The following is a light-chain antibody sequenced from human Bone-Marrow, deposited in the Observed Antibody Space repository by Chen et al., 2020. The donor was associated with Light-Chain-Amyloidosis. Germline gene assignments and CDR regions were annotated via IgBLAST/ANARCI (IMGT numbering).Light chain of an antibody. Sequence: EIVLTQYPGTLSLSPGEGANLSCRASQTISSNYLTLYQQKFGQAPRLLIYGSSSRATGIPDRVTGSGSGTDFPLTINRLGREDLAMYYCQQYGTSPLTFGGGTKVEI. CDR2: GSS. J-gene: IGKJ4*01. V-gene: IGKV3-20*01. CDR1: QTISSNY. CDR3: QQYGTSPLT.